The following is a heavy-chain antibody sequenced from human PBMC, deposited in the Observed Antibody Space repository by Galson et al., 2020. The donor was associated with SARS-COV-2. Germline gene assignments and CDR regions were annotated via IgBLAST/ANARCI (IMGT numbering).Heavy chain of an antibody. CDR3: ARVGDIVVVPAADVWFDP. V-gene: IGHV4-39*07. CDR2: IYYSGST. CDR1: GGSISSSSYY. Sequence: LRLSCTVSGGSISSSSYYWGWIRQPPGKGLEWIGSIYYSGSTYYNPSLKSRVTISVDTSKNQFSLKLSSVTAADTAVYYCARVGDIVVVPAADVWFDPWGQGTLVTVSS. D-gene: IGHD2-2*01. J-gene: IGHJ5*02.